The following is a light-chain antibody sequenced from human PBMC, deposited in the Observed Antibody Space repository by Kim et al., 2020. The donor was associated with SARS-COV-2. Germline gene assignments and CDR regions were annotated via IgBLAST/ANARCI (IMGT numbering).Light chain of an antibody. CDR1: NNNVGNQG. Sequence: RQTATLTCTGNNNNVGNQGAAWLQQHQGHPPKLLSYRNNNRPSGISERFSASRSGDTVSLTITGLQPEDETDYYCSAWDSSLNAWVFGGGTQLTVL. J-gene: IGLJ3*02. CDR3: SAWDSSLNAWV. V-gene: IGLV10-54*04. CDR2: RNN.